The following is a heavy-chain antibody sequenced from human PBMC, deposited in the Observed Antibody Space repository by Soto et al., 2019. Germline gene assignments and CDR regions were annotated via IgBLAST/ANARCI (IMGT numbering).Heavy chain of an antibody. CDR3: AVAVAGPTAIGY. Sequence: EVQLVESGGGLVQPGGSLRLSCAASGFTFSNYWMHWVRQAPGKGLVWVSRINSDGSRTSYADSVKGRFTISRDNAKNTLYLQMNSLRAEDTAVYYCAVAVAGPTAIGYWGQGTLVTVYS. D-gene: IGHD6-19*01. CDR1: GFTFSNYW. CDR2: INSDGSRT. J-gene: IGHJ4*02. V-gene: IGHV3-74*01.